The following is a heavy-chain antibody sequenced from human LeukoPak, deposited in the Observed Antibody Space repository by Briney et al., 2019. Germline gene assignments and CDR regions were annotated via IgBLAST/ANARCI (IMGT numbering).Heavy chain of an antibody. D-gene: IGHD6-13*01. Sequence: GGSLRLSCTVSGFTFSTYDMSWVRLTPGKGLEWVSTVTNSGGSTYYADSVKGRFTISRDNSRDTLYLQMNSLRAEDTAVYSCARGHSSSWYNFDYWGQGTLVTVSS. CDR2: VTNSGGST. CDR1: GFTFSTYD. CDR3: ARGHSSSWYNFDY. J-gene: IGHJ4*02. V-gene: IGHV3-23*01.